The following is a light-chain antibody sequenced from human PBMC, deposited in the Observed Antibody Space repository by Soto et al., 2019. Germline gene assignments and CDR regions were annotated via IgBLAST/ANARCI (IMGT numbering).Light chain of an antibody. V-gene: IGKV3-15*01. CDR3: QQYNNWPLT. Sequence: EIVLTQSPATLSVSLGERAILSCRASQSVTSNLAWYQQKPGQAPRLLVYGASTRATAIPARFSGSGSGTEFTLTISSLQSEDFAVYYCQQYNNWPLTFGQGTRLAIK. J-gene: IGKJ5*01. CDR2: GAS. CDR1: QSVTSN.